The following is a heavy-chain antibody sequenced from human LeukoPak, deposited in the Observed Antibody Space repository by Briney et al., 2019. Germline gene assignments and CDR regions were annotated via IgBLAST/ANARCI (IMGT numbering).Heavy chain of an antibody. CDR3: AREENYYGMDV. CDR2: ISSSGSTI. Sequence: GGSLRLSCAASGFTFSSYEMNWVRQAPGKGLEWVSYISSSGSTIYYADSVKGRFTISRDNAKNSLYLQMNSLRAEDTAVCYCAREENYYGMDVWGQGTTVTVSS. CDR1: GFTFSSYE. V-gene: IGHV3-48*03. J-gene: IGHJ6*02. D-gene: IGHD5-24*01.